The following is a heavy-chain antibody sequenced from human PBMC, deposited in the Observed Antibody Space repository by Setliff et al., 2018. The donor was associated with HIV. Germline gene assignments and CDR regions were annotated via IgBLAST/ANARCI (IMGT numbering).Heavy chain of an antibody. J-gene: IGHJ3*02. Sequence: SETLSLTCAVSGYAITSGFYWGWIRQPPGKGLEWIGSIYHSGTTNYNPSIKSRVTISLDTSKNRFSLNLTSVTAADTAVYYCARLGYSGSLVGAFDIWGQGTMVTVSS. V-gene: IGHV4-38-2*01. CDR3: ARLGYSGSLVGAFDI. CDR2: IYHSGTT. D-gene: IGHD1-26*01. CDR1: GYAITSGFY.